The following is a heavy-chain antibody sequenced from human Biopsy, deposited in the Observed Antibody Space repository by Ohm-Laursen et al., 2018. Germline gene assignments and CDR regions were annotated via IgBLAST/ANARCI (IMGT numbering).Heavy chain of an antibody. Sequence: SLRLSCSASGFMFSASWMSWVRQAPGKGLEWVANINSDGSVKYFADSVKGRFTISRDNAENSMYLQMSSLTVDDTAVYYCARDERWGQGTLVTVSS. D-gene: IGHD5-24*01. CDR2: INSDGSVK. J-gene: IGHJ4*02. CDR3: ARDER. V-gene: IGHV3-7*01. CDR1: GFMFSASW.